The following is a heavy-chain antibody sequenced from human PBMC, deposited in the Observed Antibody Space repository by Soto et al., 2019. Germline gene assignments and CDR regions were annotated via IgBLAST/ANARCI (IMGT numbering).Heavy chain of an antibody. J-gene: IGHJ4*02. Sequence: EVQLVESGGGLVQPGGSLRLSCAASGFTFSSYWMSWVRQAPGKGLEWVANIKQDGSEKYYVDSVKCRFTISRDNAKNSMYLQMNSLRAEDTAVYYCARDEDGDCGGDCYSPTLDYWGQGTLVTVSS. V-gene: IGHV3-7*03. CDR2: IKQDGSEK. D-gene: IGHD2-21*02. CDR1: GFTFSSYW. CDR3: ARDEDGDCGGDCYSPTLDY.